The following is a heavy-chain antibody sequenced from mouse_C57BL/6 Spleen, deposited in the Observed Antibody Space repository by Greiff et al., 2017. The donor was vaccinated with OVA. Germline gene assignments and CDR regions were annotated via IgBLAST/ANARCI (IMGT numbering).Heavy chain of an antibody. V-gene: IGHV1-82*01. CDR1: GYAFSSSW. Sequence: QVQLQQSGPELVKPGASVKISCKASGYAFSSSWMNWVKQRPGKGLEWIGRIYPGDGDTNYNGKFKGKATLTADNSSSTAYMQLSSLTSEDSAVYFCAIYGSSYAYWGQGTLVTVSA. CDR3: AIYGSSYAY. J-gene: IGHJ3*01. D-gene: IGHD1-1*01. CDR2: IYPGDGDT.